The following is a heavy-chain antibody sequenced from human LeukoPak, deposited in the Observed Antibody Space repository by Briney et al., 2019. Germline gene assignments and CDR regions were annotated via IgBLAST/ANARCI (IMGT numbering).Heavy chain of an antibody. CDR3: ARTYYDILTGYYPFDY. J-gene: IGHJ4*02. CDR1: GFTFSSYA. D-gene: IGHD3-9*01. CDR2: ISGSGGST. V-gene: IGHV3-23*01. Sequence: GGSLRLSCAASGFTFSSYAMSWVRQAPGKGLEWVSAISGSGGSTYYADSVKGRFTISRDNSKNTLYLQMNSLRAEDTAVYYCARTYYDILTGYYPFDYWGQGTLVTVSP.